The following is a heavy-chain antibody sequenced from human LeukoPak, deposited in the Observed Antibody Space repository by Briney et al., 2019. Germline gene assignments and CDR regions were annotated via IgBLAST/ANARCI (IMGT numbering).Heavy chain of an antibody. CDR2: LYNRGST. D-gene: IGHD3-10*01. V-gene: IGHV4-59*01. CDR3: ARGYASGNSPAY. Sequence: SETLSLTCTVSGGAISYYYWSWIRQSPGKGLECVGYLYNRGSTKYNPSLKSRVTISVDTSKNQFSLNPTSVTSADTAVYYCARGYASGNSPAYWGPGTLVTVSS. CDR1: GGAISYYY. J-gene: IGHJ4*02.